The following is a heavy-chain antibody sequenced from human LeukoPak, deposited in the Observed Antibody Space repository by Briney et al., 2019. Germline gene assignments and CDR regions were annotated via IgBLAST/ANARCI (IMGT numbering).Heavy chain of an antibody. CDR2: IYPGDSDT. Sequence: GESLKISCKGSGYRFTSYWIGWVRQMPGKGLEWMGIIYPGDSDTRYSPSFQRQVTISADKSISTAYLQWSSLKASDTAMYYCARQEDYDYVWGSYRYGYWGQGTLVTVSS. V-gene: IGHV5-51*01. J-gene: IGHJ4*02. CDR3: ARQEDYDYVWGSYRYGY. CDR1: GYRFTSYW. D-gene: IGHD3-16*02.